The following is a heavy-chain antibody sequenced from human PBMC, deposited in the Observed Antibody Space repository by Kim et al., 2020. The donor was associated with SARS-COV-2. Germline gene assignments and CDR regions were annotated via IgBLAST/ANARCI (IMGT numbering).Heavy chain of an antibody. J-gene: IGHJ5*02. CDR3: ATGGVVLRYFDWLLSS. Sequence: ASVKVSCKVSGYTLTELSMHWVRQAPGKGLEWMGGFDPEDGETIYAQKFQGRVTMTEDTSTDTAYMELSSLRSEDTAVYYFATGGVVLRYFDWLLSSWGQGTLVTVSS. CDR2: FDPEDGET. V-gene: IGHV1-24*01. D-gene: IGHD3-9*01. CDR1: GYTLTELS.